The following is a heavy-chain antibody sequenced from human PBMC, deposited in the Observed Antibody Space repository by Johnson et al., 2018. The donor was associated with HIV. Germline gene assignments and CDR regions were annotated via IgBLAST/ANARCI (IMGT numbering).Heavy chain of an antibody. CDR1: GFTVSSNY. CDR2: IYSGGST. Sequence: VQLVESGGGLVQPGGSLRLSCAASGFTVSSNYMSWVRQAPGKGLEWVSVIYSGGSTYYADSVKGRFTISRDNSKNTLYLQMNDLRAEDTAVYYCAREALPRGLQSSFGGAFDIWGQGTMVTVSS. J-gene: IGHJ3*02. V-gene: IGHV3-66*01. CDR3: AREALPRGLQSSFGGAFDI. D-gene: IGHD3-16*01.